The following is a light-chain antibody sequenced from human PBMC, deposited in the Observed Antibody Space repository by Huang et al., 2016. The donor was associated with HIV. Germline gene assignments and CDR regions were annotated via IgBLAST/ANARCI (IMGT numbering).Light chain of an antibody. V-gene: IGKV3-20*01. CDR2: GAS. CDR1: QSLTTTY. Sequence: DIVLTQSPGNLSLSPGESATLSCRAGQSLTTTYLAWYQQRPGQAPRLLSYGASTRATGIPDRFNGSGSGTDFTLTINRLEPGDSAVYYCQQYGSSPQTFGHGTNLEIK. J-gene: IGKJ2*01. CDR3: QQYGSSPQT.